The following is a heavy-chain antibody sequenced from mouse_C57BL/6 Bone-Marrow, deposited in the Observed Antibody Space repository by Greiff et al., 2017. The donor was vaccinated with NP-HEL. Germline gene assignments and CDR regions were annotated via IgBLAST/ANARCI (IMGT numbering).Heavy chain of an antibody. V-gene: IGHV5-4*01. CDR3: ARVYRGFAY. CDR2: ISDGGSYT. CDR1: GFTFSSYA. D-gene: IGHD2-1*01. Sequence: DVHLVESGGGLVKPGGSLKLSCAASGFTFSSYAMSWVRQTPEKRLEWVATISDGGSYTYYPDNVKGRFTISRDNAKNNLYLQMSHLKSEDTAMYYCARVYRGFAYWGQGTLVTVSA. J-gene: IGHJ3*01.